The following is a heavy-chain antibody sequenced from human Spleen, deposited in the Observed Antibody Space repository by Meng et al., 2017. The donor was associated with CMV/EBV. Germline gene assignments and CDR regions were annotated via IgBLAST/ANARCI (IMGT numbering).Heavy chain of an antibody. CDR2: SSTQTGGT. J-gene: IGHJ4*02. D-gene: IGHD1-26*01. CDR3: ARDWEDRGNHVMSDH. Sequence: SAYAFIATGYRCLRQGPAQGLGWVGWSSTQTGGTKFTRGYQGKVTVATDRSTTTAYMELDNRRSDATAVYYCARDWEDRGNHVMSDHWGQGTLVTVSS. V-gene: IGHV1-18*04. CDR1: AYAFIATG.